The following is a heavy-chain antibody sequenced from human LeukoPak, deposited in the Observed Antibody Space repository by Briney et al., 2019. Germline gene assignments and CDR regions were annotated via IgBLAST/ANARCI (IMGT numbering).Heavy chain of an antibody. D-gene: IGHD3-10*01. CDR3: ARHGWPAYGSGVFDY. CDR2: IYYSGST. J-gene: IGHJ4*02. V-gene: IGHV4-39*01. CDR1: GGSISSSSYY. Sequence: SETLSLTCTVSGGSISSSSYYWGWIRQPPGKGLEWIGSIYYSGSTYYNSSLKSRVTISVDTSKNQFSLKLSSVTAADTAVYYCARHGWPAYGSGVFDYWGQGTLVTVSS.